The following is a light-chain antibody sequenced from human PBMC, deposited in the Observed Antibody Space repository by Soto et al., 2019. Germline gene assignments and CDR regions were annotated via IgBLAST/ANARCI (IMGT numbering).Light chain of an antibody. J-gene: IGKJ1*01. CDR3: QQYGSSPGT. Sequence: EIVLTQSPGTLSWSPGERVTLSCRASQSVSSSSLAWYQQKPGQAPRLLIYGASSRATGIPDRFSGSGSGTDFTLTISRLEPEDFAVYYCQQYGSSPGTFGQGTKVEIK. CDR1: QSVSSSS. V-gene: IGKV3-20*01. CDR2: GAS.